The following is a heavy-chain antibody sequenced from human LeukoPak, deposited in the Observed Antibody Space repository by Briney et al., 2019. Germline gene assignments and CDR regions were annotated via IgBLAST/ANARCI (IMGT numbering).Heavy chain of an antibody. Sequence: PGGSLRLSCAASGFTFSSCWMSWVRQAPGKGLEWVASIEEDGSENYYVDSVKGRFTISRDNAKNSLFMQMNSLRAEDTAVYYCACSSWYYFDYWGQGTLVTVSS. CDR3: ACSSWYYFDY. CDR1: GFTFSSCW. V-gene: IGHV3-7*01. CDR2: IEEDGSEN. D-gene: IGHD2-2*01. J-gene: IGHJ4*02.